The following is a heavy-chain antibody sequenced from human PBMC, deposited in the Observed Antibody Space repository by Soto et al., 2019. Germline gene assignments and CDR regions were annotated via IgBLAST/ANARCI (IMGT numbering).Heavy chain of an antibody. D-gene: IGHD6-19*01. J-gene: IGHJ4*02. CDR3: AKGLRAWEVAGPGFHY. V-gene: IGHV3-30*18. CDR2: ISYDGSNK. Sequence: GGSLRLSCAASGFTFSSYGMHWVRQAPGKGLEWVAVISYDGSNKYYADSVKGRFTISRDNSKHTLYLQMNSLRAEDTAVYYCAKGLRAWEVAGPGFHYWGQGTLVTVSS. CDR1: GFTFSSYG.